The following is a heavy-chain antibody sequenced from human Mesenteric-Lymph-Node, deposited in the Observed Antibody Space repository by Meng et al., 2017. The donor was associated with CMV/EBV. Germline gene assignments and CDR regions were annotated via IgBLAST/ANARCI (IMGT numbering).Heavy chain of an antibody. CDR2: FFYRGST. Sequence: SETLSLTCTVSGASISTNYWSWMRQPPGKGLEWIGYFFYRGSTKNNPSLKSRVTISVDTSKSQFSLILTSVTAADTAVYYCARSFGSDAWYYRYWFDSWGQGTLVTVSS. J-gene: IGHJ5*01. CDR3: ARSFGSDAWYYRYWFDS. V-gene: IGHV4-59*01. D-gene: IGHD6-13*01. CDR1: GASISTNY.